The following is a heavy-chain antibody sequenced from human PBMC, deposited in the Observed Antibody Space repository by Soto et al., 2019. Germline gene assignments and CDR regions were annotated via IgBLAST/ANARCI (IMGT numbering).Heavy chain of an antibody. CDR3: VNFPNWNYAPGGY. D-gene: IGHD1-7*01. CDR2: IYYSGST. Sequence: PSETLSLTCTVSGGSISSGGYYWSWIRQHPGKGLEWIGYIYYSGSTYYNPSLKSRVTISVDTSKNQFSLKLSSVTAADTAVYYCVNFPNWNYAPGGYWGQGSPVTVSS. J-gene: IGHJ4*02. CDR1: GGSISSGGYY. V-gene: IGHV4-31*03.